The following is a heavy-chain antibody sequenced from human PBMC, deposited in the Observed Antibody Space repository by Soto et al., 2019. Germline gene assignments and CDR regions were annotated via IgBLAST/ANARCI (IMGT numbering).Heavy chain of an antibody. CDR1: GYTFTSYY. V-gene: IGHV1-46*01. J-gene: IGHJ6*02. CDR2: INPSGGST. D-gene: IGHD6-19*01. Sequence: GASVKVSCKASGYTFTSYYMHWVRQAPGQGLEWMGIINPSGGSTGYAQKFQGRVTMTRDTSTSTVYMELSSLRSEDTAVYYCARDLAVAGTYYYGMDVWGQGTTVTVSS. CDR3: ARDLAVAGTYYYGMDV.